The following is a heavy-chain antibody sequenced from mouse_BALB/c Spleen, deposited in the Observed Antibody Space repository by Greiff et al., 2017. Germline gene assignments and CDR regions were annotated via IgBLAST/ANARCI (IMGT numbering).Heavy chain of an antibody. D-gene: IGHD2-4*01. J-gene: IGHJ4*01. CDR1: GFNIKDTY. CDR3: ATPVIYYDYDVGAMDY. V-gene: IGHV14-3*02. Sequence: EVQLQQSGAELVKPGASVKLSCTASGFNIKDTYMHWVKQRPEQGLEWIGRIDPANGNTKYDPKFQGKATITADTSSNTAYLQLSSLTSEDTAVYYCATPVIYYDYDVGAMDYWGQGTSVTVSS. CDR2: IDPANGNT.